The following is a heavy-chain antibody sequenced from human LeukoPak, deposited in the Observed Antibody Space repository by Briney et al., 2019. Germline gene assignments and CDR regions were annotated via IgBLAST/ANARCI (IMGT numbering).Heavy chain of an antibody. CDR1: GFTFSSYS. V-gene: IGHV3-21*01. D-gene: IGHD6-13*01. CDR3: ARDPAAGTLHRPSTDDY. J-gene: IGHJ4*02. CDR2: ISSSSSYI. Sequence: PGRSLRLSCAASGFTFSSYSMNWVRQAPGKGLEWVSSISSSSSYIYYADSVKGRFTISRDNAKNSLYLQMNSLRAGDTAVYYCARDPAAGTLHRPSTDDYWGQGTLVTVSS.